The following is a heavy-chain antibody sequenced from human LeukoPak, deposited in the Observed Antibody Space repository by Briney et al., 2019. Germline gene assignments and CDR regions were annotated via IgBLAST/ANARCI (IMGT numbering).Heavy chain of an antibody. D-gene: IGHD1-26*01. CDR1: GFTFSNYW. CDR2: IKQDGSEK. CDR3: ARLRGLYSDTNRYQTALDC. J-gene: IGHJ4*02. V-gene: IGHV3-7*01. Sequence: TGGSLRLSCAASGFTFSNYWMSWVRQAPGKGLEWVANIKQDGSEKYHVDSVKGRFTISRDNAKNSLYVQMNSLRAEDTAVYYCARLRGLYSDTNRYQTALDCWGQGTLVTVSS.